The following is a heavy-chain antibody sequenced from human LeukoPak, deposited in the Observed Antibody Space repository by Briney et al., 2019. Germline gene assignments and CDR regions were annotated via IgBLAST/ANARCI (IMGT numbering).Heavy chain of an antibody. CDR3: ARDTQNAFDI. CDR1: GYTLSELS. J-gene: IGHJ3*02. Sequence: ASVKVSCKVSGYTLSELSMHWVRQAPGQGLEWMGWINPNSGGTNYAQKFQGRVTMTRDTSISTAHMELSRLRSDDTAVYYCARDTQNAFDIWGQGTMVTVSS. CDR2: INPNSGGT. V-gene: IGHV1-2*02.